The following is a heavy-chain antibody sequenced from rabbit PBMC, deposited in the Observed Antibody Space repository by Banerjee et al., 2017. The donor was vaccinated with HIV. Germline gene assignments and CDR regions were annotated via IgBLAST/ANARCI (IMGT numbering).Heavy chain of an antibody. CDR1: GFSFSSY. CDR2: IDAGSSGST. D-gene: IGHD4-1*01. Sequence: QEQLEESGGDLVKPEGSLTLTCTASGFSFSSYMCWVRPAPGKGLEWIACIDAGSSGSTYYASWAKGRFTISKTSSTTVTLQMTSLTAADTATYFCARDLAGVIGWNFNLWGQGTLVTVS. V-gene: IGHV1S45*01. CDR3: ARDLAGVIGWNFNL. J-gene: IGHJ4*01.